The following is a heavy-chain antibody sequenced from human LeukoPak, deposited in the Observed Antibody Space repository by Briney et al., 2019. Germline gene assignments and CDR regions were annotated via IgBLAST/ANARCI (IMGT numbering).Heavy chain of an antibody. D-gene: IGHD3-10*01. V-gene: IGHV3-7*04. Sequence: GGSLRLSCAASEFTFNRYWMSWVRQAPGKGLQWVANIKQDGSEAHYVDSVKGRFTISRDNAKNSLSLQMDSLNVDDTGVYFCTRDALFGSGRTHLDFWSQGTLVSVSS. CDR3: TRDALFGSGRTHLDF. CDR2: IKQDGSEA. J-gene: IGHJ4*02. CDR1: EFTFNRYW.